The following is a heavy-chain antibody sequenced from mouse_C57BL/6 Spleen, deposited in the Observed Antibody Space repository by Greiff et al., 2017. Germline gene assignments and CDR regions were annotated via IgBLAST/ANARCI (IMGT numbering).Heavy chain of an antibody. D-gene: IGHD2-3*01. CDR2: IYPGNSDT. V-gene: IGHV1-5*01. Sequence: VQLQQSGTVLARPGASVKMSCKTSGYTFTSYWMHWVKQRPGQGLEWIGAIYPGNSDTSYNQKFKGKAKLTAVTSASTAYMELSSLTNEDSAVYDCTPIYDGYYDYYAMDYWGQGTSVTVSS. CDR1: GYTFTSYW. J-gene: IGHJ4*01. CDR3: TPIYDGYYDYYAMDY.